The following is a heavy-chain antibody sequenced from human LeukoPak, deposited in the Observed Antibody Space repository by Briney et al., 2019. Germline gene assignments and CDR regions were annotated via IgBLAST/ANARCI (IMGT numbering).Heavy chain of an antibody. D-gene: IGHD1-26*01. V-gene: IGHV3-21*04. J-gene: IGHJ4*02. CDR3: ARSRRWELYFDY. Sequence: GGSLRLSCAASGFTFSSYSMNWVRQAPGKGLEWVSSISSSSSYIYYADSVKGRFTISRDNAKNSLYLQMNSLRAEDTAVYYCARSRRWELYFDYWGQGTLVTVSS. CDR1: GFTFSSYS. CDR2: ISSSSSYI.